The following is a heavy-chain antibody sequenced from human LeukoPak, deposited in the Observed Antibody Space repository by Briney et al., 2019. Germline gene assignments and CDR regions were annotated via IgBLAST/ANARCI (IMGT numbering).Heavy chain of an antibody. CDR2: IYHSGST. Sequence: SQTLSLTCAVSGGSISSGGYSWSWLRQPPGKGLEWIGYIYHSGSTYYNPSLKSRVTISVDRSKNQFSLKLSSVTAADTAVYYCARGGIIYWYFDLWGRGTLVTVSS. V-gene: IGHV4-30-2*01. CDR3: ARGGIIYWYFDL. CDR1: GGSISSGGYS. D-gene: IGHD2-15*01. J-gene: IGHJ2*01.